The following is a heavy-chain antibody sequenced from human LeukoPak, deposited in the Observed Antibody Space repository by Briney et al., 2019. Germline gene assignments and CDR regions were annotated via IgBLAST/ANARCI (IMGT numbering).Heavy chain of an antibody. CDR1: VFTCSSNA. V-gene: IGHV3-23*01. CDR2: ITNSGGST. D-gene: IGHD4-17*01. J-gene: IGHJ4*02. Sequence: PGGSLRRYCAASVFTCSSNAMSWVRQAPGKGLEWVSGITNSGGSTYYADSVKGRFTISRDNSNNTLYLQRNILRAEDTAVYYCAKDIYGDYGGLDYWGQGTLVTVTS. CDR3: AKDIYGDYGGLDY.